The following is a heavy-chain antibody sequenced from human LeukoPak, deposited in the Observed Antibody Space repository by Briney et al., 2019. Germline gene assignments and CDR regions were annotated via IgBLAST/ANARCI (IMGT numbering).Heavy chain of an antibody. J-gene: IGHJ3*02. CDR3: ATRRDGYKGDAFDI. Sequence: GESLRISCKGSGYSFTSYWITWVRQMPGKGLEWMGRIDPSDSYTNYSPSFQGQVTISADKSISTAYLQWSSLKASDTAMYYCATRRDGYKGDAFDIWGQGTMVTVSS. CDR2: IDPSDSYT. D-gene: IGHD5-24*01. CDR1: GYSFTSYW. V-gene: IGHV5-10-1*04.